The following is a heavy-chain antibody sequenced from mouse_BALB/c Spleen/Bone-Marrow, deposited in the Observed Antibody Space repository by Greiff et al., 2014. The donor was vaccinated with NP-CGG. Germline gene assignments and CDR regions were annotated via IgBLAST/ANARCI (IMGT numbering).Heavy chain of an antibody. CDR3: ARTGERYGAMDY. CDR1: GFTFSDYY. Sequence: EVKLVESGGGLVKPGGSLKLSCAASGFTFSDYYMYWVRQTPEKRLEWVATISDGGGYTYYPDSVWRRFTISRDNAKNNLYLQMSSLKSEDTAMYYCARTGERYGAMDYWGQGTSVNVFS. V-gene: IGHV5-4*02. J-gene: IGHJ4*01. CDR2: ISDGGGYT. D-gene: IGHD2-10*02.